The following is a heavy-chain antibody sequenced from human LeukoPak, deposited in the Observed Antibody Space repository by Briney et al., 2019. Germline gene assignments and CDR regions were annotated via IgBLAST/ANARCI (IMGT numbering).Heavy chain of an antibody. CDR1: GGSISSYY. CDR3: ARSGYSSGWHDY. CDR2: IYYSGST. Sequence: SETLSLTCTVSGGSISSYYWSWIRQPPGKGLEWIGYIYYSGSTNYNPSLKSRVTISVDTSKNQFSLKLSSVTAADTAVYYCARSGYSSGWHDYRGQGTLVTVSS. J-gene: IGHJ4*02. D-gene: IGHD6-19*01. V-gene: IGHV4-59*08.